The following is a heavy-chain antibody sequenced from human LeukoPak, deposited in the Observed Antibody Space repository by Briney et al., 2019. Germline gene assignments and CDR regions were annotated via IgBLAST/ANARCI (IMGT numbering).Heavy chain of an antibody. Sequence: MSSETLSLTCTVSDSSVTTTYFWGWIRQPPGKELEWIGSVSQRGSTYYNPSLMSRVTISVDTPKNPFSLKLTSVTAADTAVYYCARDNHDYYYYTIDVWGKGTTVTVSS. CDR1: DSSVTTTYF. CDR3: ARDNHDYYYYTIDV. CDR2: VSQRGST. J-gene: IGHJ6*03. V-gene: IGHV4-38-2*02.